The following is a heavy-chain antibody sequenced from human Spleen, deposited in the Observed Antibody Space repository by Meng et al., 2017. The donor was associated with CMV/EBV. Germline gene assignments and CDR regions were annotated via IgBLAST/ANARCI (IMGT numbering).Heavy chain of an antibody. D-gene: IGHD4-23*01. CDR3: ARVWDEDGGNTYFDY. Sequence: SGYTFSKFAINWVRQAPGQGLEWMGGIIPILRIGNYAENFQGRVTITVDKSTSTAYMELGGLRSDDTAIYYCARVWDEDGGNTYFDYWGQGTVVTVSS. CDR1: GYTFSKFA. CDR2: IIPILRIG. J-gene: IGHJ4*02. V-gene: IGHV1-69*10.